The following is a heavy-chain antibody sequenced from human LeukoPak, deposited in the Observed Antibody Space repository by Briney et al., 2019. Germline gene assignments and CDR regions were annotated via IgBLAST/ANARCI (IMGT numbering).Heavy chain of an antibody. J-gene: IGHJ4*02. CDR1: GFTFDDYG. CDR3: ARDPPRSHSFDY. V-gene: IGHV3-20*04. Sequence: PGGSLRLSCAASGFTFDDYGMSWVRQAPGKGLEWVSGINWNGGSTGYADSVEGRFTISRDNAKNSLYLQMNSLRAEDTALYYCARDPPRSHSFDYWGQGTLVTVSS. CDR2: INWNGGST.